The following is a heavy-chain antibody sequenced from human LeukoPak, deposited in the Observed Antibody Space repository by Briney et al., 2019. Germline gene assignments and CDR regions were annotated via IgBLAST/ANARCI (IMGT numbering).Heavy chain of an antibody. D-gene: IGHD6-13*01. V-gene: IGHV3-21*01. CDR2: ISSSSSYI. CDR1: GFTFSSYN. J-gene: IGHJ4*02. Sequence: GGSLRLSCAASGFTFSSYNMNWVRQAPGKGLEWVSSISSSSSYIYYADSVKGRFTISRDNAKNSLYLQMNSLRAEDTAVYYCVRVAAAGTGRIDYWGQGTLVTVSS. CDR3: VRVAAAGTGRIDY.